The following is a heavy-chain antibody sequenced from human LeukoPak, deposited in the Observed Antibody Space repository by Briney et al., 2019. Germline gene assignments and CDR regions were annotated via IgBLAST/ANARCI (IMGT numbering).Heavy chain of an antibody. J-gene: IGHJ3*02. CDR2: IYYSGST. Sequence: SETLSLTCTVSGGSISSYYWSWIRQPPGKGLEWIGYIYYSGSTNYNPSLKSRVTISVDTSKNQFSLKLSSVTAADTAVYFCARPGVGSGRYGAFDIWGQGTMVTVSS. CDR1: GGSISSYY. D-gene: IGHD5-18*01. CDR3: ARPGVGSGRYGAFDI. V-gene: IGHV4-59*08.